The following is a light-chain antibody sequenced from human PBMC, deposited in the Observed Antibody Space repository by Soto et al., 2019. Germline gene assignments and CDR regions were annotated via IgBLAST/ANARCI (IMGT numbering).Light chain of an antibody. V-gene: IGKV3-20*01. CDR2: GAS. Sequence: ESVLTHSPGTLSLSPGERATLSCRASQSVSSNDLAWYQQKPGQAPRLLIYGASTRATGIPDRFSGSGSGTDFTLTISRLEPEDSAVYYCQQYGSSPTWTFGQGTKVDI. CDR1: QSVSSND. CDR3: QQYGSSPTWT. J-gene: IGKJ1*01.